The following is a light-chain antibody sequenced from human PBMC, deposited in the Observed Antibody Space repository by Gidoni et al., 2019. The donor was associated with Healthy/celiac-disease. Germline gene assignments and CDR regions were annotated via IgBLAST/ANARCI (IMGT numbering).Light chain of an antibody. CDR2: DVS. Sequence: QSALTSPVSASGSPGQSITISCTGPSSDVGGYNYVSWYQQHPGKAPKLMIYDVSNRPSGVSNRFSGSKSGNTASLTISGLQAEDEADYYCSSYTSSTPYVFGTGTKVTVL. V-gene: IGLV2-14*01. CDR1: SSDVGGYNY. CDR3: SSYTSSTPYV. J-gene: IGLJ1*01.